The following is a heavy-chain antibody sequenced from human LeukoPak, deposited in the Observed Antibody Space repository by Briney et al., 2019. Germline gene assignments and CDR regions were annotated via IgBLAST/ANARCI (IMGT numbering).Heavy chain of an antibody. Sequence: GGSLRLSCAASGFTFSSYAMSWVRQAPGKGPEWVSAISGSGGSTYYADSVKGRFTISRDNSKNTLYLQMNSLRAEDTAVYYCAKAADLLLWFGELLSWFDPWGQGTLVTVSS. CDR1: GFTFSSYA. D-gene: IGHD3-10*01. CDR3: AKAADLLLWFGELLSWFDP. V-gene: IGHV3-23*01. J-gene: IGHJ5*02. CDR2: ISGSGGST.